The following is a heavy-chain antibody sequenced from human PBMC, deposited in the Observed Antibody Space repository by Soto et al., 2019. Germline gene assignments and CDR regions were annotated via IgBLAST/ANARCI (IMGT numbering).Heavy chain of an antibody. CDR3: AKEREYQLLTCNDY. V-gene: IGHV3-23*01. CDR2: ISGSGGST. CDR1: GFTFSSYA. J-gene: IGHJ4*02. D-gene: IGHD2-2*01. Sequence: TGGSLRLSCAASGFTFSSYAMSWVRQAPGKGLEWVSAISGSGGSTYYADSVKGRFTISRDNSKNTLYLQMNSLRAEDTAVYYCAKEREYQLLTCNDYWGQGTLVTVSS.